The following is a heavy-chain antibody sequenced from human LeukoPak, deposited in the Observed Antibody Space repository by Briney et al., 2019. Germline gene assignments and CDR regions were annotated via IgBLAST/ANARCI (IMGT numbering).Heavy chain of an antibody. CDR3: AHRGPTMVRGVHPFAWFDP. V-gene: IGHV2-5*01. CDR2: IYWNDDK. CDR1: GLSLSTSGVG. J-gene: IGHJ5*02. Sequence: SGPTLVNPTQTLTLTCTFSGLSLSTSGVGVGWIRQPPGKALEWLALIYWNDDKRYSPSLKSRLTIAKDTSKNQVVLTMTNMDPVDTATYYCAHRGPTMVRGVHPFAWFDPWGQGTLVTVSS. D-gene: IGHD3-10*01.